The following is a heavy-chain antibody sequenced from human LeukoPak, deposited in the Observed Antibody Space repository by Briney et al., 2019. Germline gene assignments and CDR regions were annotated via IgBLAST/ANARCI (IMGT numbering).Heavy chain of an antibody. V-gene: IGHV3-21*01. CDR3: ARLPGIAAAYSNY. J-gene: IGHJ4*02. Sequence: GGSLRLSCAASGFTFSSYSMNWVRQAPGKGLEWVSSISSGSSYVYYADSVKGRFTISRDNAKNSLYLQMNSLRAEDTAVYYCARLPGIAAAYSNYWGQGTLVTVSS. D-gene: IGHD6-13*01. CDR2: ISSGSSYV. CDR1: GFTFSSYS.